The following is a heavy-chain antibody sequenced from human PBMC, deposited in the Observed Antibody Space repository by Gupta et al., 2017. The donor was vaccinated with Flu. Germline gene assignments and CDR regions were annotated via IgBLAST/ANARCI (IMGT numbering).Heavy chain of an antibody. Sequence: QVQLVQSAAEVREPGASVQVSCKTSGSTFTEFGISWVRQAPGQGLEWMAWISAYNGYTNYAENLQGRVTVTTDTSTSAAYMELRSLQSDDTAVYYCARDRIVTSPAAMGGGVMDVWGQGTTVTVSS. D-gene: IGHD2-2*01. J-gene: IGHJ6*02. CDR3: ARDRIVTSPAAMGGGVMDV. CDR2: ISAYNGYT. CDR1: GSTFTEFG. V-gene: IGHV1-18*01.